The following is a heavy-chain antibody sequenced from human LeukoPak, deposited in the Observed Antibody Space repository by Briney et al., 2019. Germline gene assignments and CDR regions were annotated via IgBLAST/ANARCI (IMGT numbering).Heavy chain of an antibody. Sequence: SETLSLTCAVYGGSFSGYYWSWIRQPPGKGLEWLGEINHSGSTNYNPSLKSRVTVSVDTSKNQFSMKLSSVNAADTAVYYCARGSRITMVRGVIIRATTHYYYMDVWGKGTTVTVSS. D-gene: IGHD3-10*01. J-gene: IGHJ6*03. V-gene: IGHV4-34*01. CDR3: ARGSRITMVRGVIIRATTHYYYMDV. CDR2: INHSGST. CDR1: GGSFSGYY.